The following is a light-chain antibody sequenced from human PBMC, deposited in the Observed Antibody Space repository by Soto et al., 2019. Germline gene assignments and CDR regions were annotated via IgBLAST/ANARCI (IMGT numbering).Light chain of an antibody. Sequence: EIMMTQSPATLSVSPGERATLSCSASQSVSSNLAWYQQKPGQAPRLLIYGASTRATGIPARFSGSGSGTAFTLTISSLQSEDFAVYYCQQYNNWPPWTFGQGTKVDIK. CDR3: QQYNNWPPWT. CDR2: GAS. J-gene: IGKJ1*01. CDR1: QSVSSN. V-gene: IGKV3-15*01.